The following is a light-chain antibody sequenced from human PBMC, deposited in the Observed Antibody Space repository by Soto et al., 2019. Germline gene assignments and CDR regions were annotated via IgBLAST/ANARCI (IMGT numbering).Light chain of an antibody. CDR3: GSYSSTDTPFV. Sequence: QSFLAQPSSVSVSPGHSITISCTGTSTDAGGYNYVSWYQHHSGKARKLLIYDVTNRASGISDRFSGSKSVNTASLTISGLQAEDESDYYCGSYSSTDTPFVFGTGTKVTVL. J-gene: IGLJ1*01. CDR2: DVT. CDR1: STDAGGYNY. V-gene: IGLV2-14*03.